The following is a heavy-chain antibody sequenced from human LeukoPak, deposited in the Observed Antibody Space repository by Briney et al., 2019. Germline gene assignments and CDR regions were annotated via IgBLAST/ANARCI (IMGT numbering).Heavy chain of an antibody. CDR3: TVAYCGSDCYSGC. D-gene: IGHD2-21*02. Sequence: GGSLKLSCAASGFTFSGSAIHWVRQASGKGLEWVGRIRSKVYSYATAYAASVKGRFTISRDDSKNTAYLQMNSLKIEDTAVYYCTVAYCGSDCYSGCWGQGTLVTVSS. J-gene: IGHJ4*02. CDR1: GFTFSGSA. CDR2: IRSKVYSYAT. V-gene: IGHV3-73*01.